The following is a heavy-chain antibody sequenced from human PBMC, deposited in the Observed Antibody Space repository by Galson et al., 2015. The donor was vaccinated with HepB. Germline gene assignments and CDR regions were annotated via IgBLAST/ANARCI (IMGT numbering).Heavy chain of an antibody. CDR3: ARPSNYDFWSGYSRYYYYYGMDV. D-gene: IGHD3-3*01. V-gene: IGHV3-7*03. CDR2: IKQDGSEK. J-gene: IGHJ6*02. Sequence: SLRLSCAASGFTFSSYWMSWVRQAPGKGLEWVANIKQDGSEKYYVDSVKGRFTISRDNAKNSLYLQMNSLRAEDTAVYYCARPSNYDFWSGYSRYYYYYGMDVWGQGTTVTVSS. CDR1: GFTFSSYW.